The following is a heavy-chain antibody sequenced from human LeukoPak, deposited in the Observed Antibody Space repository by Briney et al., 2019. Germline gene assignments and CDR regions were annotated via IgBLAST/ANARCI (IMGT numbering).Heavy chain of an antibody. CDR3: ARHGSITMVRGRLRYYYMDV. D-gene: IGHD3-10*01. Sequence: GGSLRLSCAASGFTFSSYGMHWVRQAPGKGLEWVSFIRYDGSNEYYADSVKGRFTISRDNSKNTLYLQMNSLRAEDTAVYYCARHGSITMVRGRLRYYYMDVWGKGTTVTISS. CDR2: IRYDGSNE. V-gene: IGHV3-30*02. CDR1: GFTFSSYG. J-gene: IGHJ6*03.